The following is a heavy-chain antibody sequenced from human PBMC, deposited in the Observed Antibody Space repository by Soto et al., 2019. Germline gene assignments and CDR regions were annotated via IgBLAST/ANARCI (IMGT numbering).Heavy chain of an antibody. D-gene: IGHD6-19*01. CDR2: ISGSGGST. CDR3: ASSSGGHYYYYDMDV. J-gene: IGHJ6*02. CDR1: GFTFSSYA. Sequence: EVQLLESGGGLVQPGGSLRLSCAASGFTFSSYAMSWVRQAPGKGLEWVSAISGSGGSTYYADSVKGRFTISRDNSKNTLDLQMNSLRAEDTAVYYCASSSGGHYYYYDMDVWGQGTTVTVSS. V-gene: IGHV3-23*01.